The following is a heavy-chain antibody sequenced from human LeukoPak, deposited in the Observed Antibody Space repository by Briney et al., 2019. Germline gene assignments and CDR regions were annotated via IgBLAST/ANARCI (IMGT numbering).Heavy chain of an antibody. CDR3: ATATQTPIEYYFDY. CDR1: GYTFTGYY. V-gene: IGHV1-2*02. Sequence: ASVKVSCKASGYTFTGYYMHWVRQAPGQGLEWLGWINPKSGGTNYAQRFQGRITMTRDTSISTAYMELSRLRSDDTAVYFCATATQTPIEYYFDYWGQGTLVTVSS. D-gene: IGHD3-16*02. CDR2: INPKSGGT. J-gene: IGHJ4*02.